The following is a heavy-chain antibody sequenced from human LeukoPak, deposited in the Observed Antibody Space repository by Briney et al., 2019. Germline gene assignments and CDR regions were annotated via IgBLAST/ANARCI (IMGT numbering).Heavy chain of an antibody. CDR2: ISSSSSTI. V-gene: IGHV3-48*01. CDR3: ARALIPSSSWYGAFDI. CDR1: GFTFSSYS. J-gene: IGHJ3*02. D-gene: IGHD6-13*01. Sequence: GGSLRLSCAASGFTFSSYSMNWVRQAPGKGLEWVSYISSSSSTIYYADSVKGRFTISRDNAKNSLYLQMNSLRAEDTAVYYCARALIPSSSWYGAFDIWGQGTMVTVSS.